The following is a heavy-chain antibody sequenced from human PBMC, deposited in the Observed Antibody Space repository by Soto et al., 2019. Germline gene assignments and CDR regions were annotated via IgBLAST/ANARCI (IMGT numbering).Heavy chain of an antibody. CDR3: ARLAASLLWFGELLPKYYYYCYMDV. CDR2: IYYSGST. CDR1: GGSISSSSYY. Sequence: SETLSLTCTVSGGSISSSSYYWGWIRQPPGKGLEWIGSIYYSGSTYYNPSLKSRVTISVDTSKNQFSLKLSSVTAADTAVYYCARLAASLLWFGELLPKYYYYCYMDVWGKATTV. V-gene: IGHV4-39*01. D-gene: IGHD3-10*01. J-gene: IGHJ6*03.